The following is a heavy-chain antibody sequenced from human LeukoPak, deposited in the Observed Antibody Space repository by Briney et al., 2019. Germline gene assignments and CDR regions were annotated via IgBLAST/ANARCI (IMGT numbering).Heavy chain of an antibody. J-gene: IGHJ4*02. V-gene: IGHV3-23*01. CDR2: IGGRDDRT. Sequence: PGGSLRLSCAASGFTLPGHTMTWLRQAPGKGLEWVSIIGGRDDRTYYADFVKGRFTISRDNSKNILYLQMNSLRAEDTAVYYCAKDPNPLCDLWSGYKWGQGTLVTVSS. CDR3: AKDPNPLCDLWSGYK. CDR1: GFTLPGHT. D-gene: IGHD3-3*01.